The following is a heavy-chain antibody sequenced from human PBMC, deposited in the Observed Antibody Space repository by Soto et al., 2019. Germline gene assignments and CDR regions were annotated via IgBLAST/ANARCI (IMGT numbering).Heavy chain of an antibody. CDR3: ARDQLDIVVVPAAIRGSYYYYYGMDV. CDR2: IIPIFGTA. Sequence: GASVKVSCKASGGTFSSYAISWVRQAPGQGLEWMGGIIPIFGTANYAQKFQGRVTITADESTSTAYMELSSLRSEDTAVYYCARDQLDIVVVPAAIRGSYYYYYGMDVWGQGTTVTVSS. V-gene: IGHV1-69*13. J-gene: IGHJ6*02. D-gene: IGHD2-2*02. CDR1: GGTFSSYA.